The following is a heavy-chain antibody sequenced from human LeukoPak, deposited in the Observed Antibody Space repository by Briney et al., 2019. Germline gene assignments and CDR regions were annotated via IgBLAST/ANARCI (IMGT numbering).Heavy chain of an antibody. CDR1: GFTFSSYG. Sequence: GGSLRLSCAASGFTFSSYGMLWVRQAPGKGLEWVAVIWYDGSNKYYADSVKGRFTISRDNSKNTLYLQMNSLRAEDTAVYYCARDAHSSGWYGSWFDPWGQGTLVTVSS. D-gene: IGHD6-19*01. V-gene: IGHV3-33*01. CDR3: ARDAHSSGWYGSWFDP. J-gene: IGHJ5*02. CDR2: IWYDGSNK.